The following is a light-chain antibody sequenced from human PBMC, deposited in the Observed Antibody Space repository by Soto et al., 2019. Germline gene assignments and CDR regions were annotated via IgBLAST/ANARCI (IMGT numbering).Light chain of an antibody. CDR2: DVS. Sequence: QSALTQPASVSGSPGQSITISCTGTSSDVGGYSFVSWYQQHPGKAPKLMIYDVSNRPSGVSNRFSGSKSGNTASLTISGLQAEDEADYYCSSYTSRSTLVVFGGGTMLTVL. CDR1: SSDVGGYSF. V-gene: IGLV2-14*01. J-gene: IGLJ2*01. CDR3: SSYTSRSTLVV.